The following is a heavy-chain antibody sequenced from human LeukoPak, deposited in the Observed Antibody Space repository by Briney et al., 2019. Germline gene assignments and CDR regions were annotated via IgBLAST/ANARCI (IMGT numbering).Heavy chain of an antibody. Sequence: PSETLSLTCTASGGSISSSSYYWGWIRQPPGKGLEWIGSIYYSGSTYYNPSLKSRVTISVDTSKNQFSLKLSSVTAADTAVYYCARGELYYDILTGYSNWFDPWGQGTLVTVSS. CDR3: ARGELYYDILTGYSNWFDP. CDR1: GGSISSSSYY. D-gene: IGHD3-9*01. J-gene: IGHJ5*02. V-gene: IGHV4-39*07. CDR2: IYYSGST.